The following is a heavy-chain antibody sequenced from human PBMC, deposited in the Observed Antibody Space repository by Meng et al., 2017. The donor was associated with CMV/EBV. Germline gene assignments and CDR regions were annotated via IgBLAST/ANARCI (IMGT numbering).Heavy chain of an antibody. V-gene: IGHV4-34*01. CDR2: INHSGST. D-gene: IGHD1-26*01. J-gene: IGHJ5*02. CDR1: GGAFSCYY. CDR3: ARGVGGWFDP. Sequence: QVQLQQWGAGLLNPSEPLSLTCAVYGGAFSCYYWSWIRQPPGKGLEWIGEINHSGSTNYNPSLKSRVTISVDTSKNQFSLKLSSVTAADTAVYYCARGVGGWFDPWGQGTLVTVSS.